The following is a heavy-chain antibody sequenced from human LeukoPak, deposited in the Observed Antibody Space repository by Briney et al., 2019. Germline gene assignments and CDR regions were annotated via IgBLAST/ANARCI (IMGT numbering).Heavy chain of an antibody. CDR2: IYSGTTT. Sequence: GGSLRLSCAPSGFSVGDKYMAWVRQAPGKGLEWVSVIYSGTTTYYADSVKGRFTISRDNSKNTLYLQMNSLRAEDMAVYYCAKDLARGNGMTTAFDYWGQGTLVSVSS. CDR1: GFSVGDKY. V-gene: IGHV3-53*01. D-gene: IGHD4-11*01. J-gene: IGHJ4*02. CDR3: AKDLARGNGMTTAFDY.